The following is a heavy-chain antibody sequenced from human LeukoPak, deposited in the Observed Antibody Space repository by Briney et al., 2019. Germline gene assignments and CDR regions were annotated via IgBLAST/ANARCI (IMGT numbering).Heavy chain of an antibody. CDR3: ARVDPDYGGNSGIDY. Sequence: PGGSLKVSCEASGFTFSSYEMHWVRQAPGKGLEWVSYISSSGSTIYYAESVKGRFTISRDNAKNSLYLQMNSLRADDTAVYYCARVDPDYGGNSGIDYWGQGTLVTVSS. CDR1: GFTFSSYE. V-gene: IGHV3-48*03. CDR2: ISSSGSTI. D-gene: IGHD4-23*01. J-gene: IGHJ4*02.